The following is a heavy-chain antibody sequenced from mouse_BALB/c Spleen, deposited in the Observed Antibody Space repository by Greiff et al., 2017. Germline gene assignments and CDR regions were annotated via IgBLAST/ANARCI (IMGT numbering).Heavy chain of an antibody. Sequence: VQLQQPGAELVKPGASVKLSCKASGYTFTSYWMHWVKQRPGQGLEWIGEINPSNGRTNYNEKFKSKATLTVDKSSSTAYMQLSSLTSEDSAVYYCARTYGYVYYFEYWGQGTTLTVSS. CDR2: INPSNGRT. D-gene: IGHD1-2*01. CDR1: GYTFTSYW. J-gene: IGHJ2*01. V-gene: IGHV1S81*02. CDR3: ARTYGYVYYFEY.